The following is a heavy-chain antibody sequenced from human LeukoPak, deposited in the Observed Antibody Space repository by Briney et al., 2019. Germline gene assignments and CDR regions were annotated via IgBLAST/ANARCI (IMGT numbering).Heavy chain of an antibody. D-gene: IGHD3-16*01. CDR3: ARDRGGGSLGY. Sequence: GGSLRLSCATSGFTFSRSAMNWVRQAPGKGLEWVSSISSDSYYIYYGDSLKGRFTISRDNAKNSLFLQMNSLRSEDTAVYYCARDRGGGSLGYWGQGTLVTVSS. CDR1: GFTFSRSA. CDR2: ISSDSYYI. J-gene: IGHJ4*02. V-gene: IGHV3-21*01.